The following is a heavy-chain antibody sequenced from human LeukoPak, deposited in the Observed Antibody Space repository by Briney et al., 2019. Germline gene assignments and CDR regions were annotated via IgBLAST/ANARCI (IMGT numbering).Heavy chain of an antibody. J-gene: IGHJ6*02. CDR1: GFTFSSYW. CDR2: IKQDGSEK. V-gene: IGHV3-7*01. CDR3: ARDLPLKVRFLEWTRHYYYGMDV. D-gene: IGHD3-3*01. Sequence: PGGSLRLSCAASGFTFSSYWMSWVRQAPGKGLEWVANIKQDGSEKYYVDSVKGRFTISRDNAKNSLYLQMNSLRAEDTAVYYCARDLPLKVRFLEWTRHYYYGMDVWGQGTTVTVSS.